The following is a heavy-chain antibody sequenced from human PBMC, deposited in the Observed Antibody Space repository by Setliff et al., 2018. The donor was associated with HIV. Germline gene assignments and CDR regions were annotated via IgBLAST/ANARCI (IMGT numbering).Heavy chain of an antibody. J-gene: IGHJ4*02. Sequence: GGSLRLSCAASGLIFSSYWMSWVRQAPGKGLEWVANIKQDGSEKYYVDSVKGRFTISRDNAKNSLYLQMNSLRAEDTAVYYCARAPGDILTAYFGGLDYWGQGALVTVAS. CDR3: ARAPGDILTAYFGGLDY. D-gene: IGHD3-9*01. V-gene: IGHV3-7*03. CDR2: IKQDGSEK. CDR1: GLIFSSYW.